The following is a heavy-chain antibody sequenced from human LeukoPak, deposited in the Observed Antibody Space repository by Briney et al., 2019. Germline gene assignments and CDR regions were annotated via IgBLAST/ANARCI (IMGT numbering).Heavy chain of an antibody. D-gene: IGHD2-15*01. J-gene: IGHJ4*02. CDR3: ARENCSGGTCRKADY. CDR2: ISAYNGNT. Sequence: ASVNVSCKASGYTFTRYGISWVRQAPGQGLEWMGWISAYNGNTKYAQDLQGRVTMTTDTSTSTAYMELRSLRSDDTAVYYCARENCSGGTCRKADYWGQGTLVTVSS. CDR1: GYTFTRYG. V-gene: IGHV1-18*01.